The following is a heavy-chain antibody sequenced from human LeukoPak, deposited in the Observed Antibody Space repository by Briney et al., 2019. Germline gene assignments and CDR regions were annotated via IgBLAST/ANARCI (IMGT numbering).Heavy chain of an antibody. CDR1: GYTFTGYY. D-gene: IGHD2-2*01. Sequence: ASVRVSCKASGYTFTGYYMHRVPHAPGQGLEWMGWINPNSGGTNYAQTFQGRVTLTRDTSISTAYMELSRLRSDDTAVYYCARTYCSSTSCDLPSEKNWFDPWGQGTLVTVSS. CDR3: ARTYCSSTSCDLPSEKNWFDP. CDR2: INPNSGGT. V-gene: IGHV1-2*02. J-gene: IGHJ5*02.